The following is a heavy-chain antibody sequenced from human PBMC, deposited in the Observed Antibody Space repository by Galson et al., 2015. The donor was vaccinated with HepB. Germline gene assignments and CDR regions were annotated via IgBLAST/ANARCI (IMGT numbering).Heavy chain of an antibody. CDR1: GFTFSDHY. D-gene: IGHD4-17*01. V-gene: IGHV3-11*06. CDR3: VRVADSDYGDHSHFDS. J-gene: IGHJ4*02. Sequence: SLRLSCAASGFTFSDHYMTWIRQAPGKGLEWLAYISSNTIYTNYADSVKGRFTISRDNIKNSMYLQMNSLRAEDTAVYYCVRVADSDYGDHSHFDSWGLGTLVTVSS. CDR2: ISSNTIYT.